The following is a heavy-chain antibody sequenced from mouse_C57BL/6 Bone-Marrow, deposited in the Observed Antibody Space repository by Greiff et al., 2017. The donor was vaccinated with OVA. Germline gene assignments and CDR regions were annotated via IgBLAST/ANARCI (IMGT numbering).Heavy chain of an antibody. CDR1: GYTFTSYW. V-gene: IGHV1-69*01. J-gene: IGHJ2*01. CDR3: ARTPLLRSHFDY. CDR2: IDPSDSYT. D-gene: IGHD1-1*01. Sequence: QVQLKQPGAELVMPGASVKLSCKASGYTFTSYWMHWVKQRPGQGLEWIGEIDPSDSYTNYNQKFKGKSTLTVDKSSSTAYMQLSSLTSEDSAVYYCARTPLLRSHFDYWGQGTTLTVSS.